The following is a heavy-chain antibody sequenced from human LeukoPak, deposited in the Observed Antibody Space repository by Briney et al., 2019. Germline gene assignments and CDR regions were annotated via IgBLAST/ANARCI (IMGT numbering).Heavy chain of an antibody. CDR3: ARDPYSGDYGAYYYYYMDV. V-gene: IGHV3-21*06. CDR2: ITSSSSYI. Sequence: PGGSLRLSCAASGFTFTSYNMNWVRQAPGKGLEWVSSITSSSSYIYYADSVKGRFTISRDNAKNSLYLQMDSLRVEDTAEYYCARDPYSGDYGAYYYYYMDVWGKGTTVTVSS. J-gene: IGHJ6*03. CDR1: GFTFTSYN. D-gene: IGHD1-26*01.